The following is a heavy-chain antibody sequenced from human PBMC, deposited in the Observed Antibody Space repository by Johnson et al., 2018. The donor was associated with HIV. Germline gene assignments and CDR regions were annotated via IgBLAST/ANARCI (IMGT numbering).Heavy chain of an antibody. J-gene: IGHJ3*02. Sequence: QVQLVESGGGVVQPGRSLRLSCAASGFTFRSYAMHWVRQAPGRGLEWVAVISYDGSNKYYADSVKGRFTISRDNSKNTLYLQMNSLRAEDTAVYYCAREGRRDAFDIWGQGTMVTVSS. CDR3: AREGRRDAFDI. CDR2: ISYDGSNK. CDR1: GFTFRSYA. V-gene: IGHV3-30-3*01.